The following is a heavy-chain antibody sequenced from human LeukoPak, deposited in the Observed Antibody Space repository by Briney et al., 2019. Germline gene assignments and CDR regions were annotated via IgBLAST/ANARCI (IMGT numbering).Heavy chain of an antibody. CDR2: IYYSGST. Sequence: SETLSLTCTVSGGSISSYYWSWIRQPPGKGLEWIGYIYYSGSTNYNPSLKSRVTISVDTSKNQFSLKLSSVTAADTAVYYCARGNPLYYDFLTVYPFDPGGQGPLVTVSS. CDR3: ARGNPLYYDFLTVYPFDP. D-gene: IGHD3-9*01. CDR1: GGSISSYY. V-gene: IGHV4-59*01. J-gene: IGHJ5*02.